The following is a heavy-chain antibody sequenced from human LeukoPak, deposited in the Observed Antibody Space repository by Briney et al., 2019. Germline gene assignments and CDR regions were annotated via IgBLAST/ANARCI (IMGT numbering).Heavy chain of an antibody. V-gene: IGHV6-1*01. CDR1: GDSVSSNSAA. CDR3: AREYGNWFDP. CDR2: TYYRSKWYN. J-gene: IGHJ5*02. Sequence: SQTLSLTCAISGDSVSSNSAAWTWIRQSPSRGLEWLGRTYYRSKWYNDYAVSVKSRIIINPDTSKNQFSLQLNSVTPEDTAVYYCAREYGNWFDPWGQGTLVTVSS. D-gene: IGHD3-10*01.